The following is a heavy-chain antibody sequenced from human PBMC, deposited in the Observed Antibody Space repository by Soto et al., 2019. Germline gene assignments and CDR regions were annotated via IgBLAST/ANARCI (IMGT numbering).Heavy chain of an antibody. CDR2: INPNSGGT. CDR1: GYTFTGYY. J-gene: IGHJ3*02. V-gene: IGHV1-2*02. CDR3: ARATMIVAAFDI. D-gene: IGHD3-22*01. Sequence: ASVKVSCKASGYTFTGYYMHWVRQAPGQGLEWMGWINPNSGGTNYAQKFQGRVTMTRDTSISTAYMELSRLRSDDTAVYYCARATMIVAAFDIWGQGTMVTGSS.